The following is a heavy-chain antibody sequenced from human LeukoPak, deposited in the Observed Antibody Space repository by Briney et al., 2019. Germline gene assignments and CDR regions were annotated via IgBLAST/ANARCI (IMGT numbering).Heavy chain of an antibody. CDR3: TRVGAARSFDY. D-gene: IGHD6-6*01. Sequence: GGSLRLSCTASGFTFGDYAMSWVRQAPGKGLEWVGFIRSKAYGGTTEYAASVKGRFTFSRDDSKSIAYLQMNSLKTEDTAVYYCTRVGAARSFDYWGQGTLVTVSS. CDR2: IRSKAYGGTT. V-gene: IGHV3-49*04. J-gene: IGHJ4*02. CDR1: GFTFGDYA.